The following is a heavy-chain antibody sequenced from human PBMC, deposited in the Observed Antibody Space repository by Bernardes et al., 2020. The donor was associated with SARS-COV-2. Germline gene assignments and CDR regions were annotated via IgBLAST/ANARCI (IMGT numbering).Heavy chain of an antibody. CDR3: ARDCSSISCSASYWYFDL. J-gene: IGHJ2*01. Sequence: GGSLRLSCAASGFTFSTYWMHWVRQAPGKGLVWVSRINSDGSSTSYADSVRGRFTISRDNAKNTLYLQMNSLRAEDTAVYYCARDCSSISCSASYWYFDLWGRGTLVTVSS. CDR1: GFTFSTYW. V-gene: IGHV3-74*01. CDR2: INSDGSST. D-gene: IGHD2-2*01.